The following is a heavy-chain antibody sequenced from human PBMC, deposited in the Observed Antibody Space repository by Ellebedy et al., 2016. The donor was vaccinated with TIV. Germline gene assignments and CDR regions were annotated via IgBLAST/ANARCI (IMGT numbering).Heavy chain of an antibody. CDR2: FDPEDGET. CDR1: GYTLTELS. V-gene: IGHV1-24*01. Sequence: AASVKVSCKVSGYTLTELSMHWVRQAPGKGLEWMGGFDPEDGETIYAQKFQGRVTITADESTSTAYMELSSLRSEDTAVYYCARAWEYVDIVATTRYYYYGMDVWGQGTTVTVSS. D-gene: IGHD5-12*01. J-gene: IGHJ6*02. CDR3: ARAWEYVDIVATTRYYYYGMDV.